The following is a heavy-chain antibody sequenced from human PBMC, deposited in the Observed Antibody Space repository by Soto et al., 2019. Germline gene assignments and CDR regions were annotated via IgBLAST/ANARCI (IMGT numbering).Heavy chain of an antibody. CDR1: GFTFSSYA. CDR3: SKDPRRILYYYDSSGYLDY. V-gene: IGHV3-23*01. Sequence: PGGSLRLSCAASGFTFSSYAMSWVRQAPGKGLEWVSAIIGSVVITYYADSVKGRFTISRDNSKNTLYLQMNSLRSEDTAVFFCSKDPRRILYYYDSSGYLDYWGQGTLVTVSS. J-gene: IGHJ4*02. D-gene: IGHD3-22*01. CDR2: IIGSVVIT.